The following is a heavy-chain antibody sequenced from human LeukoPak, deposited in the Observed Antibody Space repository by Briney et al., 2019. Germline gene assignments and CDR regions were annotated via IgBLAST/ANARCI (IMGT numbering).Heavy chain of an antibody. CDR2: IKPNGGGT. CDR1: GYAFTGYV. J-gene: IGHJ4*02. Sequence: ASVKVSCKASGYAFTGYVIHFVRQAPGQGREWMGWIKPNGGGTHYAQRFRDRVTVTRDTSISTAYMELARLTLDDSAVVYCARELMGGTFDYWGQGTQVTVSS. V-gene: IGHV1-2*02. D-gene: IGHD2-8*01. CDR3: ARELMGGTFDY.